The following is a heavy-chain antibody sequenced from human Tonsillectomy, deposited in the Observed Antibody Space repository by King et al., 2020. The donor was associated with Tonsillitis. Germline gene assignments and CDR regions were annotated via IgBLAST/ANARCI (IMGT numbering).Heavy chain of an antibody. CDR3: ARRFTGSTYSFTFDI. J-gene: IGHJ3*02. Sequence: VQLQESGPGLVKPSETLSLTCTVSGGSISSSSYFWAWIRQPPGKGLEWIGSISYSGSTNYNPSPNSRVTISVGTSKNQFSLKLSSVTAADTAVYYCARRFTGSTYSFTFDIWGQGTMVTVSS. CDR2: ISYSGST. CDR1: GGSISSSSYF. V-gene: IGHV4-39*01. D-gene: IGHD5-18*01.